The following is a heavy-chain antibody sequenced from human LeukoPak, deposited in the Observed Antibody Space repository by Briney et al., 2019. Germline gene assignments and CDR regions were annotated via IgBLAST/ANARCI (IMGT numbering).Heavy chain of an antibody. CDR2: VSYDGSNK. J-gene: IGHJ4*02. CDR1: GFRFSSYG. Sequence: GRSLRLSCTASGFRFSSYGIHWVRQTPGKGLEWVALVSYDGSNKDYADSVKGRFTISRDNSKNTVCLQINSLRAEDTAVYYCAREMGSVYFDYWGQGTLVTVSS. V-gene: IGHV3-33*01. CDR3: AREMGSVYFDY. D-gene: IGHD3-10*01.